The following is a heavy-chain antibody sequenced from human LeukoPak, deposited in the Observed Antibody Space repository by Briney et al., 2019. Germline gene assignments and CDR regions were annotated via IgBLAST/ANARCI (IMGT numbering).Heavy chain of an antibody. J-gene: IGHJ1*01. CDR1: GGTLSSYA. V-gene: IGHV1-69*13. Sequence: GAAVKVSCKASGGTLSSYAISWVRQAPRQGLEWMGGIMPIFDPAHYAQKFQGRVHITADESTSTAYMELSRLRCEDPAVYYCARVGGMRDFQHWGEGTLVTVSS. D-gene: IGHD2-8*01. CDR2: IMPIFDPA. CDR3: ARVGGMRDFQH.